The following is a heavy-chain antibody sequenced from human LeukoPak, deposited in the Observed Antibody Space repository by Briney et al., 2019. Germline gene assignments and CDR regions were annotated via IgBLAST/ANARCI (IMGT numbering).Heavy chain of an antibody. CDR2: VSPPGGGT. D-gene: IGHD7-27*01. CDR1: GFTFSNHG. CDR3: ARDLAWGAFDY. Sequence: GGSLRLSCAASGFTFSNHGMNWVRQAPGKGLEWLSGVSPPGGGTYYADSVKGRFTISRDDSKNTLSLQMNSLRVKDTAVYYCARDLAWGAFDYWGQGTLVTVSS. J-gene: IGHJ4*02. V-gene: IGHV3-23*01.